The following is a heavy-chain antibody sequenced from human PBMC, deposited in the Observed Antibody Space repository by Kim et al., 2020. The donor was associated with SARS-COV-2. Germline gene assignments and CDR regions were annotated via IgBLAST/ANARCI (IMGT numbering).Heavy chain of an antibody. Sequence: SVKVSCKASGGTFSSYAISWVRQAPGQGLEWMGGIIPIFGTANYAQKFQGRVTITADESTSTAYMELSSLRSEDTAVYYCARGEQIVGADYYYYGMDVWGQGTTVTVSS. CDR3: ARGEQIVGADYYYYGMDV. CDR2: IIPIFGTA. J-gene: IGHJ6*02. D-gene: IGHD1-26*01. CDR1: GGTFSSYA. V-gene: IGHV1-69*13.